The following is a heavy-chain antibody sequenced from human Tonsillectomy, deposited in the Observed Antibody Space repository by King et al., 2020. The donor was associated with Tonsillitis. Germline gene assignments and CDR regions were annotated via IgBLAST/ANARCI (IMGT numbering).Heavy chain of an antibody. Sequence: VQLVESGGGVVQPGESLRLSCAASGFTFSDFGMHWVRQAPGKGLEWVAFIRFDGSSEYYGDSVKGRFTISRDNSKNTLYLQMNSLRGEDTAVYYCAKAPGYGPTEQTFVSNSFDYWGQGPLVTVPS. CDR1: GFTFSDFG. J-gene: IGHJ4*02. CDR2: IRFDGSSE. D-gene: IGHD5-18*01. V-gene: IGHV3-30*02. CDR3: AKAPGYGPTEQTFVSNSFDY.